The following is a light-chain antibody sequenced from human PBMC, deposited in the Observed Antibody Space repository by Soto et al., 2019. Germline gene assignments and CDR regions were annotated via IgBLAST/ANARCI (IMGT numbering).Light chain of an antibody. V-gene: IGKV2D-29*01. Sequence: IVMTQPPLSLSVTPGQPASISCTSSQSLLHSDGKPSLYWYLQKPGQPPQLLVYAVFNRFSGVPDRFSGSGSRTDFTLKISRVEAEDVGVYYCMQTMQLPITFGQGTRLDI. CDR1: QSLLHSDGKPS. CDR3: MQTMQLPIT. J-gene: IGKJ5*01. CDR2: AVF.